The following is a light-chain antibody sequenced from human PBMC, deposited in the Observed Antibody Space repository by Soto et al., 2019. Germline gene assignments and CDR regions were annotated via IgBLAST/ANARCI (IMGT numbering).Light chain of an antibody. CDR2: DAS. CDR1: QVIGND. V-gene: IGKV1-6*01. Sequence: AIQMTQSPSSLSASVGDRVTITCRASQVIGNDLGWYQQKPGKAPKLLIYDASSLQNGVPTRFSGSGSGTDFTLTSSSLPPEDFATYYCLRDYHSWTFGQGTKVDIK. CDR3: LRDYHSWT. J-gene: IGKJ1*01.